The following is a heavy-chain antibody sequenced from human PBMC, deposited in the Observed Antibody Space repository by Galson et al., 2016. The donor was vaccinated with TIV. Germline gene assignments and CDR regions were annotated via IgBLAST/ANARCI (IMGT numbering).Heavy chain of an antibody. Sequence: SVKVSCKASGDTFRTYTISWVRQAPGQGLEWMGGIIPIHDLSNHAQKFQGRVTINADEPTSTVYMIMSNLRSEDTAVYYCARTVPCRGDCYFFDYWGQGTLVTVSS. J-gene: IGHJ4*02. D-gene: IGHD2-21*02. CDR3: ARTVPCRGDCYFFDY. CDR2: IIPIHDLS. CDR1: GDTFRTYT. V-gene: IGHV1-69*10.